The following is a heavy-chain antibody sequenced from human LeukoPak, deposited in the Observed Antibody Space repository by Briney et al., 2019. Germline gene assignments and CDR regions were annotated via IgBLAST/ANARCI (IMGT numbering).Heavy chain of an antibody. J-gene: IGHJ5*02. CDR2: IYYSGST. CDR3: ARVHDSDYKICNWFDP. CDR1: GGSISSSSYY. V-gene: IGHV4-39*07. Sequence: SETLSLTCTVSGGSISSSSYYWGWIRQPPGKGLEWIGNIYYSGSTYYNPSLKGRVTISVDTSKNQFSLKLSSVTAADTAVYYCARVHDSDYKICNWFDPWGQGTLVTVSS. D-gene: IGHD4-11*01.